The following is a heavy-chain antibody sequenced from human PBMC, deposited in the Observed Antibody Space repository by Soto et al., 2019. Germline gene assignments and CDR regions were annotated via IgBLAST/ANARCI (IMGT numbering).Heavy chain of an antibody. CDR2: ICGYSGST. J-gene: IGHJ4*02. CDR1: GYTFTTYG. V-gene: IGHV1-18*01. Sequence: QGQLVQSGAEVKKPGASVKVSCRASGYTFTTYGITWVRQAPGQGLEWLGWICGYSGSTTYEQKFLGRVTLTTDTSTSTAYMELTSLRSDDTAVYYCARDGSCWYRLISLDYWGQGTLVTVSS. CDR3: ARDGSCWYRLISLDY. D-gene: IGHD6-13*01.